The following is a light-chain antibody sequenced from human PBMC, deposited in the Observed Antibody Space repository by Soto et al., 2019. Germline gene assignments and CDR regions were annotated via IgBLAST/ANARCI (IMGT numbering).Light chain of an antibody. CDR2: ASS. J-gene: IGLJ1*01. CDR1: SSDVGSYNY. CDR3: SSYTSGTTLYV. Sequence: QSALTQPASVSGSPGQSITISCTGTSSDVGSYNYLSWYQHHPGKAPRLIIHASSNRPSGVSHRFSGSRSGNTASLTISGLQAEDEADYYCSSYTSGTTLYVFGTGTKVTVL. V-gene: IGLV2-14*01.